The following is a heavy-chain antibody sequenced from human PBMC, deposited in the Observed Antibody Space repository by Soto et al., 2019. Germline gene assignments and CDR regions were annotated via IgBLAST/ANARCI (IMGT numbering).Heavy chain of an antibody. V-gene: IGHV1-2*02. Sequence: GASVKVSGKASGYTFTGYYMPWVRPAPGQGLEWMGWINPNSGGTNYAQKFQGRVTMTRDTSISTAYMELSGLRSDDTAVYYCARVSMGAAPPLTYWGQGTLVTVSS. CDR1: GYTFTGYY. CDR3: ARVSMGAAPPLTY. CDR2: INPNSGGT. D-gene: IGHD3-10*01. J-gene: IGHJ4*02.